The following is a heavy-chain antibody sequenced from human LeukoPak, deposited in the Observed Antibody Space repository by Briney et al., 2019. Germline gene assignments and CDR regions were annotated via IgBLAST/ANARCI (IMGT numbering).Heavy chain of an antibody. CDR1: GGTFSSYA. D-gene: IGHD3-22*01. J-gene: IGHJ4*02. CDR3: AREMFYDSSGYYYFDY. V-gene: IGHV1-69*13. Sequence: GASVKVSCKASGGTFSSYAISWVRQAPGQGLEWMGGIIPIFGTANYAQKFQGRVTITADESTSTAYMELSSLRSEDTAVYYCAREMFYDSSGYYYFDYWGQGTLVTVSS. CDR2: IIPIFGTA.